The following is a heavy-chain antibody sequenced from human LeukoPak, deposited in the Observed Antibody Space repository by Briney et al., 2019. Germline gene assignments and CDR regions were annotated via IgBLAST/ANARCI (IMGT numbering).Heavy chain of an antibody. CDR3: ARVLRDYYGSGPRYGMDV. CDR1: GYTFTSYY. Sequence: GASVKVSCKASGYTFTSYYMHWVRQAPGQGLEWMGIINPSGGSTSYAQKFQGRVTMTRDTSTSTVYMELSSLRSEDTAVYYCARVLRDYYGSGPRYGMDVWGQGTTVTVSS. D-gene: IGHD3-10*01. CDR2: INPSGGST. J-gene: IGHJ6*02. V-gene: IGHV1-46*01.